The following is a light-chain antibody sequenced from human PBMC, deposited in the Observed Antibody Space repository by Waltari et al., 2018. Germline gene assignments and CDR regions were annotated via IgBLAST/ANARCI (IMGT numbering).Light chain of an antibody. CDR3: AAWDDYLSAWV. Sequence: QSVLTQPPSASGTPGQRVTLSCSGSSSNNGTHYLTAYQHLPGTAPKLLVYRNNQRPSGVPDRFSGSKSGTSASLAISGLRSEDEADYFCAAWDDYLSAWVFGGGTKLTVL. V-gene: IGLV1-47*01. CDR2: RNN. CDR1: SSNNGTHY. J-gene: IGLJ3*02.